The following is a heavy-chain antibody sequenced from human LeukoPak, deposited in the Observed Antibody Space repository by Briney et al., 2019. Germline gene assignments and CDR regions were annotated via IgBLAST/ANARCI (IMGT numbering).Heavy chain of an antibody. J-gene: IGHJ4*02. CDR3: AKADYCSSTSCYTSYYFDY. D-gene: IGHD2-2*02. Sequence: GGSLRLSCAASGFTFSSYAMSWVRQAPGKGLEWVSAISGSGGSTYYADSVKGRFTISRDNSKNTLYLLMNSLRAEDTAVYYCAKADYCSSTSCYTSYYFDYWGQGTLVTVSS. CDR1: GFTFSSYA. CDR2: ISGSGGST. V-gene: IGHV3-23*01.